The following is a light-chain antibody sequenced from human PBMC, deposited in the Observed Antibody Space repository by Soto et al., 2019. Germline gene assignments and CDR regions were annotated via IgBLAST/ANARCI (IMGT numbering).Light chain of an antibody. CDR1: SSDVGDYNY. V-gene: IGLV2-14*01. CDR2: EVS. J-gene: IGLJ2*01. Sequence: QSALTQPASVSASPGQSITISCTGTSSDVGDYNYVSWYQHHPGKAPRLMIYEVSSRPSGVSNRFSGSKSGNTASLTISGLQAEDEAQYYCSSYSSANTVIFGGGTKVTVL. CDR3: SSYSSANTVI.